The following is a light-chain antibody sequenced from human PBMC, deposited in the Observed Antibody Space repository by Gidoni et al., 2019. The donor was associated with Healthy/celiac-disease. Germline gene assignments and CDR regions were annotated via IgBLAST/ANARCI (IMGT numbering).Light chain of an antibody. Sequence: ETVMTQSPATLSVSPGDRATLSCRASQSVNSNLAWYQQKPGHAPRLLIYGASTRATGIPARFGGSWSGTEFTLTISRLHSEDFAVSYCQQYNNWPTFGQWTRLEI. CDR2: GAS. CDR3: QQYNNWPT. J-gene: IGKJ2*01. V-gene: IGKV3-15*01. CDR1: QSVNSN.